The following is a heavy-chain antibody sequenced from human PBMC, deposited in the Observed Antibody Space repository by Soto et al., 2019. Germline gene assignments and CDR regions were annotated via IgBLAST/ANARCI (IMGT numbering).Heavy chain of an antibody. J-gene: IGHJ4*02. CDR2: INPSGGST. CDR1: GYTFINYY. D-gene: IGHD6-19*01. CDR3: AREVSVAGQVNDY. V-gene: IGHV1-46*01. Sequence: ASVKVSCKSSGYTFINYYIHCVRQAPGQGLEWMGIINPSGGSTSYAQKFQGRVTMTRDTSTSTVYMELSSLRSEDTAVYYCAREVSVAGQVNDYWGQGTLVTVSS.